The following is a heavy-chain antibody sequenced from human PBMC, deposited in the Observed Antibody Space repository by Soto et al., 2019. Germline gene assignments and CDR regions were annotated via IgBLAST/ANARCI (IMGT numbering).Heavy chain of an antibody. Sequence: QVQLVQSGAEVKKPGSSVKVSCKASGGTFSSYAISWVRQAPGQGLEWMGGIIPIFGTANYAQKFQGRVTNTADESTSTAYMELSSLRSEDTAVYYCASSRDILTGYYKDRYYYGMDVWGQGTTVTVSS. V-gene: IGHV1-69*01. D-gene: IGHD3-9*01. CDR2: IIPIFGTA. J-gene: IGHJ6*02. CDR1: GGTFSSYA. CDR3: ASSRDILTGYYKDRYYYGMDV.